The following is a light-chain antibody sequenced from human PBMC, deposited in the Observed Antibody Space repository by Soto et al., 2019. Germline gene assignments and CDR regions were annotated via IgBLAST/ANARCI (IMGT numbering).Light chain of an antibody. Sequence: EIVLTQSPGTLSLSPGERATLSCRTSQSVSYYLAWYQQKPGQAPRLLIYGASRRATGIPDRFSGSASGTDFTLTISRLEPEYFAVYFCQQYSDLPMTFGQGTRLEI. CDR1: QSVSYY. V-gene: IGKV3-20*01. CDR2: GAS. CDR3: QQYSDLPMT. J-gene: IGKJ5*01.